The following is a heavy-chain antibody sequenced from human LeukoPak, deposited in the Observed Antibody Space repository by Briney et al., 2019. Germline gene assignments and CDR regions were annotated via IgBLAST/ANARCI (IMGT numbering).Heavy chain of an antibody. Sequence: GESLKISFKGSGYHFTSYWIGWVRRMPGKGLEWMGIIYPGDSHPRYSPSFQGHVTISADKSVTTAYLQWSSLKASDTAIYYCARRVNYYDSSGYYYQGAFDIWGQGTMVTVSS. V-gene: IGHV5-51*01. CDR2: IYPGDSHP. CDR3: ARRVNYYDSSGYYYQGAFDI. J-gene: IGHJ3*02. CDR1: GYHFTSYW. D-gene: IGHD3-22*01.